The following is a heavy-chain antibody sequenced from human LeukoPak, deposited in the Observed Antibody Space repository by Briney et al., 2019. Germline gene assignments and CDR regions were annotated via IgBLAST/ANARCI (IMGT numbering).Heavy chain of an antibody. D-gene: IGHD3-10*01. CDR2: ISYDGSNK. Sequence: GGSLRLSCAASGFTFSSYAMHWVRQAPGKGLEWVAVISYDGSNKYYADSVKGRFTISRDNSKNTLYLQMNSLRAEDTAVYYCARVKGSGGYYTYYFDYWGQGTLVTVSS. CDR3: ARVKGSGGYYTYYFDY. V-gene: IGHV3-30*04. J-gene: IGHJ4*02. CDR1: GFTFSSYA.